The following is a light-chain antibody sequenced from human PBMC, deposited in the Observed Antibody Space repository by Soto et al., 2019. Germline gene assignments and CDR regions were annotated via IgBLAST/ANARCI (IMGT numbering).Light chain of an antibody. V-gene: IGKV3-15*01. CDR1: QSVSIK. CDR3: QQYNNWPPIT. Sequence: EIVITQSPATLSVSPGERATLSCRASQSVSIKLAWYQQKPGQALRLLIYDTSTRATGIPARFSGSGSGTEFTLTISSLQSEDFAFYYCQQYNNWPPITFGQGTRLEIK. CDR2: DTS. J-gene: IGKJ5*01.